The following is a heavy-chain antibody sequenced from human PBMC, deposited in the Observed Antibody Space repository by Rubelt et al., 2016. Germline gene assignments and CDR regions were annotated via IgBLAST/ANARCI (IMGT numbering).Heavy chain of an antibody. J-gene: IGHJ4*02. V-gene: IGHV4-34*10. CDR2: INHSGST. CDR3: ARSYSSGWYGDY. Sequence: QLQLQESGPGLVKPSETLSLTCAVYGGSFRGYYWSWIRQPPGQGLEWIGEINHSGSTNYNPSLKRRVTISVDTAKNQFSRKLRSVTAADTAGYYWARSYSSGWYGDYWGQGTLVTGSS. CDR1: GGSFRGYY. D-gene: IGHD6-19*01.